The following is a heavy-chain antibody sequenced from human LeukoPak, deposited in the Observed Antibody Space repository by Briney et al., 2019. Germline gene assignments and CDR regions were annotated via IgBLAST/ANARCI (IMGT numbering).Heavy chain of an antibody. J-gene: IGHJ5*02. D-gene: IGHD3-9*01. Sequence: KPSETLSLTCTVSGGSISSSSYYWGWIRQPPGKGLEWIGSIYYSGSTYYNPSLKSRVTISVDTYKNQFSLKLSSVTAADTAVYYCARRTDYDILTGFAPNWFDPWGQGTLVTVSS. CDR2: IYYSGST. V-gene: IGHV4-39*01. CDR1: GGSISSSSYY. CDR3: ARRTDYDILTGFAPNWFDP.